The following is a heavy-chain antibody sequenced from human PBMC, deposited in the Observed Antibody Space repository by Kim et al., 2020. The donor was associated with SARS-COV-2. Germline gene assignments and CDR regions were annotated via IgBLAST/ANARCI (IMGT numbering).Heavy chain of an antibody. D-gene: IGHD6-13*01. Sequence: SGPTLVKPTQTLTLTCTFSGFSLSTRGMCVSWIRQPPGKALEWLARIDWDDDKYYSTSLKTRLTISKDTSKHQVVLTMTNMDPVDTATYYCARVRAAAAGQYYYCHHGMDVWGQGTPVTVSS. CDR1: GFSLSTRGMC. CDR3: ARVRAAAAGQYYYCHHGMDV. V-gene: IGHV2-70*11. J-gene: IGHJ6*02. CDR2: IDWDDDK.